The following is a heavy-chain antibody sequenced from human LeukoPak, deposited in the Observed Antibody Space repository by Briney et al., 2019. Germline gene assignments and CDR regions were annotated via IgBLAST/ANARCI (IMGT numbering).Heavy chain of an antibody. D-gene: IGHD3-22*01. J-gene: IGHJ3*02. Sequence: SVKVSCKASGGTFSSYAISWVRQAPGQGLEWMGGIIPIFGTANYAQKFQGRVTITADESTSTVYMELSSLRSEDTAVYYCARDKGEYYYDSSGYRDAFDIWGQGTMVTVSS. V-gene: IGHV1-69*01. CDR1: GGTFSSYA. CDR2: IIPIFGTA. CDR3: ARDKGEYYYDSSGYRDAFDI.